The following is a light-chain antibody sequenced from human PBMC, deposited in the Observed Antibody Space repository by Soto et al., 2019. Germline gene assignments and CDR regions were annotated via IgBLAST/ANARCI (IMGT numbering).Light chain of an antibody. CDR1: SSDVGGYSY. Sequence: QSALTQPASVSGSPGQSIAISCTGTSSDVGGYSYVSWYQQQPGKAPQLVISDVSNRPSGVSDRFSGSKSGNTASLTISGLQTEDEDDYYCASYTTISTYVFGTGTKLTVL. CDR3: ASYTTISTYV. J-gene: IGLJ1*01. V-gene: IGLV2-14*01. CDR2: DVS.